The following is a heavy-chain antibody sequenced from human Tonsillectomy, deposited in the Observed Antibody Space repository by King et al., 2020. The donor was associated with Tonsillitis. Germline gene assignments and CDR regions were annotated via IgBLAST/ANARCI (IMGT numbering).Heavy chain of an antibody. V-gene: IGHV1-69*06. CDR1: GGTFSNYT. Sequence: VQLVESGVEVKKPGSSVKVSCKASGGTFSNYTITLVRQAPGQGLEWMGGIIPMFGATKYAQKFQDRVPITADRSSSTAYMELTSLRSDDTAVYYCTRDRVGRYYGAGSYFDHWGQGTLVAVPS. CDR3: TRDRVGRYYGAGSYFDH. D-gene: IGHD3-10*01. J-gene: IGHJ4*02. CDR2: IIPMFGAT.